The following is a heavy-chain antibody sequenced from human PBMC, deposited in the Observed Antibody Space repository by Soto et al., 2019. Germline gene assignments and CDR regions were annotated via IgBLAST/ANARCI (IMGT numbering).Heavy chain of an antibody. D-gene: IGHD2-21*01. J-gene: IGHJ4*02. CDR3: SLGLRGYHIDT. Sequence: QVHLLQSGSEVKKPGSSVKVSCRASGGTFSNYAFSWVRQAPGQGLEWMGGIIPPFATTNYAQKLQGRVCLTADESTTTVYMELKSLRFEDTALYFCSLGLRGYHIDTWGQGTQVTVSS. CDR2: IIPPFATT. CDR1: GGTFSNYA. V-gene: IGHV1-69*01.